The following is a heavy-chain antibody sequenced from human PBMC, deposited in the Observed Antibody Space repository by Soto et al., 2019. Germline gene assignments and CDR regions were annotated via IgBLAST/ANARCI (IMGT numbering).Heavy chain of an antibody. CDR2: IIPIFGTA. D-gene: IGHD6-6*01. CDR3: ARDRLYIAATEDYYYGMDV. J-gene: IGHJ6*02. V-gene: IGHV1-69*13. Sequence: SVKVSCKASGGTFSSYAISWVRQASGQGLEWMGGIIPIFGTANYAQKFQGRVTITADESTSTAYMELSSLRSEDTAVYYCARDRLYIAATEDYYYGMDVWGQGTTVTVSS. CDR1: GGTFSSYA.